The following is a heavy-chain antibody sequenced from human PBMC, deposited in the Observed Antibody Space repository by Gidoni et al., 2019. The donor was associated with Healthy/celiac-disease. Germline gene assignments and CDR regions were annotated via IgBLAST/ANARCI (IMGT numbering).Heavy chain of an antibody. V-gene: IGHV3-53*01. J-gene: IGHJ3*02. CDR2: IYSGGST. CDR1: GFTVSVNY. D-gene: IGHD1-26*01. CDR3: ARDRVEGGSYDAFDI. Sequence: EVQLVESGGGLIQPGRSLSLSCAASGFTVSVNYRSWVRQAPGKGLEWVSVIYSGGSTNYADSVKGRFTISRDNSKNTLYLQMNSLRAEDTAVYYCARDRVEGGSYDAFDIWGQGTMVTVSS.